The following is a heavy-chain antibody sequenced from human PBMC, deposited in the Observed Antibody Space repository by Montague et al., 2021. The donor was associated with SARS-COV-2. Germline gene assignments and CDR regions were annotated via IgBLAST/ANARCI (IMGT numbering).Heavy chain of an antibody. D-gene: IGHD6-13*01. CDR3: ARLLSWIAAAGTIHDFDY. CDR2: LYYSGST. V-gene: IGHV4-39*01. Sequence: SETLSLTCTVSGGSISSSCYYWGWMRQPPGKELEWIGSLYYSGSTYYNPSLQSRVTISVDTYKNQFSLKLSSVTAADTAVYYCARLLSWIAAAGTIHDFDYWGQGTMVTVSS. J-gene: IGHJ4*02. CDR1: GGSISSSCYY.